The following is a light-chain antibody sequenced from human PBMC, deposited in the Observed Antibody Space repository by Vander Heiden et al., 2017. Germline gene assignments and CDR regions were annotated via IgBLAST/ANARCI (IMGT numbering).Light chain of an antibody. Sequence: DIHLTQSPSSLSASVGDRVTITCQASQDISNHLNWFQQKPGKAPNLLIYGDSKLETGVPSRFSGSKSGTDFTFTISSLQPEDIATYFCQQYADGLTFGGGTKVEIK. V-gene: IGKV1-33*01. CDR2: GDS. CDR1: QDISNH. J-gene: IGKJ4*01. CDR3: QQYADGLT.